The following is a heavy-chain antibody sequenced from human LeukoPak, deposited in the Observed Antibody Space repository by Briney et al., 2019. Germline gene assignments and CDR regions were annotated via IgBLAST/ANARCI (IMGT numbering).Heavy chain of an antibody. D-gene: IGHD3-22*01. V-gene: IGHV4-59*08. Sequence: SETLSLTCTVSGGSISSYYWSWIRQPPGKGLEWIGYIYYSGSTNYNPSLKSRVTISVDTSKNQFSLKLSSVTAADTAVYYCARPGMIEQNGPDDYWGQGTLVTVSS. CDR1: GGSISSYY. CDR2: IYYSGST. CDR3: ARPGMIEQNGPDDY. J-gene: IGHJ4*02.